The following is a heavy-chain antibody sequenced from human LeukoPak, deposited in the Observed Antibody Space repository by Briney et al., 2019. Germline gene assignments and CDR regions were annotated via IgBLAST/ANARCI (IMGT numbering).Heavy chain of an antibody. V-gene: IGHV3-7*01. D-gene: IGHD3-10*01. CDR1: GFRFSSFW. CDR3: ATSGWTSGSDS. CDR2: INEDGGEK. Sequence: GGSLRLSCAASGFRFSSFWMSWVRQAPGKGLEWVANINEDGGEKYYVDSVRGRFTISRDNAKNSLYLQMNSLRAEDTALYYCATSGWTSGSDSWGQGTLVTVSS. J-gene: IGHJ4*02.